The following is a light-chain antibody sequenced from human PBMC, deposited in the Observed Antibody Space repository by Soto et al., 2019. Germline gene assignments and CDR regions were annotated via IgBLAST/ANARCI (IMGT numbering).Light chain of an antibody. J-gene: IGLJ2*01. Sequence: QSVLTQSPSASGTAGQRITISCSGGSSNVGSNSVNWYQQVPGTAPNVLIYRDHQPPSRVPDRFSGSKSGTSASLAISGLQSEDEADYYCASWDDSLNAVLFGGGTKLTVL. CDR3: ASWDDSLNAVL. V-gene: IGLV1-44*01. CDR1: SSNVGSNS. CDR2: RDH.